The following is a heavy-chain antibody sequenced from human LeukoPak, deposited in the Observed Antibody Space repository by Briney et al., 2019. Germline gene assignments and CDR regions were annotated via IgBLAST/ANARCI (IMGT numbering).Heavy chain of an antibody. CDR1: GGSFSGYY. CDR2: INHSGST. CDR3: ARGRAKWLRQPIYYYYYYMDV. V-gene: IGHV4-34*01. Sequence: KPSETLSLTCAVYGGSFSGYYWSWIRQPPGKGLEWIGEINHSGSTNYNPSLKSRVTISVDTSKNQFSLKLSSVIAADTAVYYCARGRAKWLRQPIYYYYYYMDVWGKGTTVTVSS. D-gene: IGHD5-12*01. J-gene: IGHJ6*03.